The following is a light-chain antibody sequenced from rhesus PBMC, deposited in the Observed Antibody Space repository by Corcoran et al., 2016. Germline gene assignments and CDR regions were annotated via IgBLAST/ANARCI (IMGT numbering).Light chain of an antibody. CDR1: QGISSW. Sequence: DIQMTQSPSSLSASVGDKVTITCHASQGISSWLAWYQPKPGKALNPLIYDASRLQSGVPSRLRGRGSGADYTLTINSLQPEDFATYYYQQYVDLPRGFGQGTKVEIE. J-gene: IGKJ2*01. CDR2: DAS. V-gene: IGKV1-19*01. CDR3: QQYVDLPRG.